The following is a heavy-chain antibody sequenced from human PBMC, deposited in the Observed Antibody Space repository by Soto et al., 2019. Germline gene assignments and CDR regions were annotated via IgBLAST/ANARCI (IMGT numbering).Heavy chain of an antibody. CDR3: ARDSFRGPVRSTTHAMDV. J-gene: IGHJ6*02. Sequence: QVQLVQSGAEVKKPGASVKVSCKASGYTFTNFGISWVRQAPGQGLEWMGGISIYNGNTNNAQNFQGRVTMTTDTSTNTGYMALPSLTSDDTAVYYCARDSFRGPVRSTTHAMDVWGQGTTVTVSS. CDR1: GYTFTNFG. D-gene: IGHD3-10*01. CDR2: ISIYNGNT. V-gene: IGHV1-18*01.